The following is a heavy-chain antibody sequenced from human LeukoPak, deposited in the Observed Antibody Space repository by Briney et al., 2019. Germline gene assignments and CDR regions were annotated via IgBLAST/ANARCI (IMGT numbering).Heavy chain of an antibody. J-gene: IGHJ4*02. CDR3: ARTGSGSPPFDY. CDR2: IIPILGIA. Sequence: SVKVSCKASGGTFSSYTISWVRQAPGQGLEWMGRIIPILGIANYAQKFQGRVTITADKSTSTAYMELSSLRFEDTAVYYCARTGSGSPPFDYWGQGTLVTVSS. D-gene: IGHD3-10*01. CDR1: GGTFSSYT. V-gene: IGHV1-69*02.